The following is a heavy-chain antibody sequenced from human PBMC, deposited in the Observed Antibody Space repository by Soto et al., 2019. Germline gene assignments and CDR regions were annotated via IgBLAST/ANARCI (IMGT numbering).Heavy chain of an antibody. CDR2: VSHDGRNT. CDR1: GFTFSDYA. Sequence: VQLVESGGGVVQPGRSLRLSCAASGFTFSDYAMHWVRQAPGKGLEWVAVVSHDGRNTHYADSVKGRFTISRDSSKNTVSLEMTNLRAEDTAVHYCAKGGRQWLVTSDFNYWGQGALVTVSS. CDR3: AKGGRQWLVTSDFNY. J-gene: IGHJ4*02. V-gene: IGHV3-30*18. D-gene: IGHD6-19*01.